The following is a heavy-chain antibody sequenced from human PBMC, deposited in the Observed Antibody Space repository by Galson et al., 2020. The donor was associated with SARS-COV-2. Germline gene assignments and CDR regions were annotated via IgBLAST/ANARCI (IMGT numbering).Heavy chain of an antibody. CDR2: IRSKAYGGTT. CDR1: GFTFGDYA. J-gene: IGHJ3*02. D-gene: IGHD1-26*01. CDR3: TRVSGRQGDAFDI. Sequence: SLRLSCTASGFTFGDYAMSWVRQAPGKGLEWVGFIRSKAYGGTTEYAASVKGRFTISRDDSKSIAYLQMNSLKTEDTAVYYCTRVSGRQGDAFDIWGQGTMVTVSS. V-gene: IGHV3-49*04.